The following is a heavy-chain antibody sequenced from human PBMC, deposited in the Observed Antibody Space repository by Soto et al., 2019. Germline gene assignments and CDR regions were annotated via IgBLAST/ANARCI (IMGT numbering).Heavy chain of an antibody. J-gene: IGHJ3*02. CDR2: TYYRSKWCN. D-gene: IGHD3-9*01. Sequence: SQTLSLTCAISGDRVSSNSAAWNWIRQSPSRGLEWLGRTYYRSKWCNDYAVSVKSRITINPAKSKNQFSLQLNSVTPEDTAVYYCARLRYFDWFIAFDIWGQGTMVTVSS. V-gene: IGHV6-1*01. CDR3: ARLRYFDWFIAFDI. CDR1: GDRVSSNSAA.